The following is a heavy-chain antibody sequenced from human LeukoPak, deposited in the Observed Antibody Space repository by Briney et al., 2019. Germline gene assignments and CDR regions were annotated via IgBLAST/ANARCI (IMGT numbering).Heavy chain of an antibody. CDR1: GFTFSSYG. CDR3: AIDGAWGAGYMDV. J-gene: IGHJ6*03. CDR2: IRSDGSNK. D-gene: IGHD1-26*01. V-gene: IGHV3-30*02. Sequence: GGSLRLSCAASGFTFSSYGIYWIRQVPGKGLEWVAFIRSDGSNKDYADSVKGRFTISRDNSKNTLYLQMNSLRAEDTAVYYCAIDGAWGAGYMDVWGKGTTVTVS.